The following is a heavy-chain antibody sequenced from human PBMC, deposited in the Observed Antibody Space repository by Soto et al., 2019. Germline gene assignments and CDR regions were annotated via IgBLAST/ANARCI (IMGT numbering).Heavy chain of an antibody. J-gene: IGHJ4*02. D-gene: IGHD6-13*01. CDR3: ARHTSSWPFDY. CDR1: GYTFTSYG. V-gene: IGHV1-18*01. Sequence: QVQLVQSGAEVKKPGASVKVSCKASGYTFTSYGISWVRQAPGQGPEWMGWISTNNGNTNYAQKIRGRVTMTTDTSTSTAYMQLRSLRSDDTAVYYCARHTSSWPFDYCGQGTLVTVSS. CDR2: ISTNNGNT.